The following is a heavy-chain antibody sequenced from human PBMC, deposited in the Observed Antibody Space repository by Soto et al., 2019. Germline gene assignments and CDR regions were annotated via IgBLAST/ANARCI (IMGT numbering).Heavy chain of an antibody. CDR3: ARGGYYRNTFDI. J-gene: IGHJ3*02. V-gene: IGHV1-2*02. D-gene: IGHD1-1*01. CDR2: INPNSGGT. Sequence: ASVKVSCKASGYTFTGYYMHWVRQAPGQGLEWMGWINPNSGGTNYAQKFQGRVTMTRDTSISTAYMELSSLRSEDTAVYYCARGGYYRNTFDIWGQGTMVTVSS. CDR1: GYTFTGYY.